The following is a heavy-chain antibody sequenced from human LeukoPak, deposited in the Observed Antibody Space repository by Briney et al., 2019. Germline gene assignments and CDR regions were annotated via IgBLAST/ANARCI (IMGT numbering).Heavy chain of an antibody. CDR2: IGYDGSNK. J-gene: IGHJ4*02. Sequence: GGSLRLSCAASGFTFSSHVMHWVRQAPGKGLEWVAVIGYDGSNKYYADSVKGRFTIPRDNPKKSLYLQMNSLRAEDTAVYYCARHPNYYDSSGYYKGFDCWGQGTLVTVSS. V-gene: IGHV3-33*01. CDR1: GFTFSSHV. D-gene: IGHD3-22*01. CDR3: ARHPNYYDSSGYYKGFDC.